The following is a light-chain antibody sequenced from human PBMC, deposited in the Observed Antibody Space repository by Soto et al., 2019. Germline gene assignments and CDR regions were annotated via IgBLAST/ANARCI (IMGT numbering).Light chain of an antibody. CDR1: SGHSSYD. V-gene: IGLV4-69*01. CDR3: QTWGTGIWV. CDR2: HNSDGRH. Sequence: QLVLTQSPSASASLGASVKLTCTLSSGHSSYDIAWHQQQPQKAPRYLLKHNSDGRHSKGDGIPDRFSGSSSGAERYLTISSLQSEDEADYYCQTWGTGIWVFGGGTKLTVL. J-gene: IGLJ3*02.